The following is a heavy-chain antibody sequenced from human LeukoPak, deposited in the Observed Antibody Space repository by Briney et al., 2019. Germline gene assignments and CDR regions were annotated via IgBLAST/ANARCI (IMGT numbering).Heavy chain of an antibody. J-gene: IGHJ4*02. D-gene: IGHD3-3*01. CDR3: AKDRVLRFLEWLETEYYFDH. Sequence: PGGSLRLSCAASGFTFSSYAMSWVRQAPGKGLEWVSAISGSGGSTYYADSVKGRFTISRDNSKNMLYLQMNSLRAEDTAVYYCAKDRVLRFLEWLETEYYFDHWGQGTLVTVSS. CDR2: ISGSGGST. CDR1: GFTFSSYA. V-gene: IGHV3-23*01.